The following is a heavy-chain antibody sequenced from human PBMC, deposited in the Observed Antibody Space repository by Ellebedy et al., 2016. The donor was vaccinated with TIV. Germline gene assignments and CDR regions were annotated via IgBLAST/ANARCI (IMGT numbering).Heavy chain of an antibody. CDR2: IYYSGST. J-gene: IGHJ6*02. CDR1: GDSISSGGYY. D-gene: IGHD5-24*01. CDR3: ARFSRRDGYSLYYYYGMDV. Sequence: SETLSLXXTVSGDSISSGGYYWSWIRQHPGKGLEWIGYIYYSGSTYYNPSLKSRVTISVDTSKNQFSLKLSSVTAADTAVYYCARFSRRDGYSLYYYYGMDVWGQGTTVTVSS. V-gene: IGHV4-31*03.